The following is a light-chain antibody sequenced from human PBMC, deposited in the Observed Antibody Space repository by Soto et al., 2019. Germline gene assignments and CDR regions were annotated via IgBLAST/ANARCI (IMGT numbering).Light chain of an antibody. V-gene: IGKV1-17*03. CDR3: LQSYKYPWT. Sequence: DIQMTQSPSAMSASVGDRVTFTCRASQGVRTYLAWFQQKPGKVPKRLIFSASSLQSGVPSRFSGNGSGTEFTLTISSLQPEDSATYYCLQSYKYPWTFGQGTKVDIK. J-gene: IGKJ1*01. CDR1: QGVRTY. CDR2: SAS.